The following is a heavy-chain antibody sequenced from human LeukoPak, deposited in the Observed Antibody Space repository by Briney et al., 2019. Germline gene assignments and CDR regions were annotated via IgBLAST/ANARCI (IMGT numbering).Heavy chain of an antibody. CDR1: GGSTSSGSYY. CDR2: IYTSGST. J-gene: IGHJ3*02. CDR3: ARDRWELPPLGDAFDI. D-gene: IGHD1-26*01. Sequence: SQTLSLTCTVSGGSTSSGSYYWSWIRQPAGKGLEWIGRIYTSGSTNYNPSLKSRVTISVDTSKNQFSLKLSSVTAADTAVYYCARDRWELPPLGDAFDIWGQGTMVTVSS. V-gene: IGHV4-61*02.